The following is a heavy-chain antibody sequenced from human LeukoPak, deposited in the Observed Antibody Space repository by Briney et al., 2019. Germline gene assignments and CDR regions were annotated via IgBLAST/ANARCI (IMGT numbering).Heavy chain of an antibody. V-gene: IGHV1-18*01. Sequence: ASVKVSCKASGYTFTSYGISWVRQAPGQGLEWMGWISAYNGNTNYAQKLQGRVTMATDTSTSTAYMELRSLRSDDTAVYYCASCIVTMVRGVEFRPYYYGMDVWGQGTTVTVSS. J-gene: IGHJ6*02. D-gene: IGHD3-10*01. CDR1: GYTFTSYG. CDR3: ASCIVTMVRGVEFRPYYYGMDV. CDR2: ISAYNGNT.